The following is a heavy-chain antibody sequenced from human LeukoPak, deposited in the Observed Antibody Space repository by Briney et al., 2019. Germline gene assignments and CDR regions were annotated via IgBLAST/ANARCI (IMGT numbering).Heavy chain of an antibody. CDR3: AKGFGYYDSSGYSC. Sequence: GGSLRLSCAASGFTFSSYAMSWVRQAPGKGLEWVSAISGSGGSTYYADSVKGRFTISRDNSKNTLYLQMNSLRAEDTAVYYCAKGFGYYDSSGYSCWGQGTLVTVSS. J-gene: IGHJ4*02. CDR2: ISGSGGST. V-gene: IGHV3-23*01. D-gene: IGHD3-22*01. CDR1: GFTFSSYA.